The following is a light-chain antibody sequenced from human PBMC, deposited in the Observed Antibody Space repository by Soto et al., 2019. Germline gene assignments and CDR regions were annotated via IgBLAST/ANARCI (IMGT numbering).Light chain of an antibody. V-gene: IGKV3-20*01. J-gene: IGKJ2*01. Sequence: EIVFTQSPGTLSLSSGERATLSCRASQSVDNKYLAWYQQKPGQAPRLLIFGASNRAAGIPDRFSGSGSGTDFTLTISRLESEDFAVYYCQQYGSSPPMYTFGQGTKLEIK. CDR2: GAS. CDR1: QSVDNKY. CDR3: QQYGSSPPMYT.